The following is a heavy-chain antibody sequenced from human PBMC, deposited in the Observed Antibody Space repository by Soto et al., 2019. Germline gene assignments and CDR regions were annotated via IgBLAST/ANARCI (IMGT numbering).Heavy chain of an antibody. D-gene: IGHD2-21*02. Sequence: SGPTLLNPTDTLTLTFTVCCCSLFSCRMGVSWIRQPPGKPLEWLSHFFSDAERSYSASMQSRLTMSMDTSGSQVVLIMTNMEHVDTPTYYCARMEGDPKSYDTEVWGKGTKV. CDR3: ARMEGDPKSYDTEV. CDR2: FFSDAER. V-gene: IGHV2-26*01. CDR1: CCSLFSCRMG. J-gene: IGHJ6*03.